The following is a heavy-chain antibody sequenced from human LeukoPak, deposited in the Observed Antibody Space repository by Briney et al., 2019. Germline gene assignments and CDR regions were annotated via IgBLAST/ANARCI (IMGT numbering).Heavy chain of an antibody. V-gene: IGHV3-23*01. J-gene: IGHJ4*02. CDR3: AKKGVDWFGEYYIDY. CDR1: GFTFSSYA. D-gene: IGHD3-10*01. Sequence: GGSLRLSCAASGFTFSSYAMSWVRQAPGKGLEWVSAISGSGGSTYYADSVKGRFTISRDNPKSTLYLQMNSLRAEDTAVYYCAKKGVDWFGEYYIDYWGQGTLVTVSS. CDR2: ISGSGGST.